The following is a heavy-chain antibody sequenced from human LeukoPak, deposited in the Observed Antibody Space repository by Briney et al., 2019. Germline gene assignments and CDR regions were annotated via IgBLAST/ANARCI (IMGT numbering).Heavy chain of an antibody. CDR1: GGSICSYY. D-gene: IGHD6-13*01. V-gene: IGHV4-4*07. CDR3: ARDQRGSSWYEAFDI. CDR2: IYTSGST. Sequence: SETLSLTCTVSGGSICSYYWSWIRQPAGKGLEWIGRIYTSGSTNYNPSLKSRVTMSVDTSKNQFSLKLSSVTAADTAVYYCARDQRGSSWYEAFDIWGQGTMVTVSS. J-gene: IGHJ3*02.